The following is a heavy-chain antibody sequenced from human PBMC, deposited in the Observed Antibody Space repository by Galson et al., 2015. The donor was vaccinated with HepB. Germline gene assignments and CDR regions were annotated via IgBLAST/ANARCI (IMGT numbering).Heavy chain of an antibody. CDR3: APYYDFWSGYPQAGWFDP. Sequence: SLRLSCAASGFTFSSYAMSWVRQAPGKGLEWVSAISGSGGSTYYADSVKGRFTISRDNSKNTLYLQMNSLRAEDTAVYYCAPYYDFWSGYPQAGWFDPWGQGTLVTVSS. CDR2: ISGSGGST. D-gene: IGHD3-3*01. CDR1: GFTFSSYA. J-gene: IGHJ5*02. V-gene: IGHV3-23*01.